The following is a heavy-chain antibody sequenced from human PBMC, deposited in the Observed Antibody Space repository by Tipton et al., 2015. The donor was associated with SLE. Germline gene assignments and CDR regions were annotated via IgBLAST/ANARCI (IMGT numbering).Heavy chain of an antibody. J-gene: IGHJ4*02. Sequence: TLSLTCTVSGGSISSHYWSWIRQPPGKGLEWIGYIYYSGTTNYNPSLKSRVTISVDTSKNQFSLKVSSVTAADTAVYYCARESAIAAAEYWGQGTLVTVSS. CDR1: GGSISSHY. V-gene: IGHV4-59*11. D-gene: IGHD6-13*01. CDR3: ARESAIAAAEY. CDR2: IYYSGTT.